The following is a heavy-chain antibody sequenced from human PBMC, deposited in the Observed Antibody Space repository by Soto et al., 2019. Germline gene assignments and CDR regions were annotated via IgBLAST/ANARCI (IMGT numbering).Heavy chain of an antibody. Sequence: QVQLQESGPGQVKPSETLFLTCTVSGGSVSSGTYCWSWIRQPAGKGLEWMGYIYRGSPNYNPSLESRATISVDTSRTQFSLMLSSVTAADTAVYYCSRDQGLGAGYFALWGRGTLVTVSS. CDR1: GGSVSSGTYC. CDR3: SRDQGLGAGYFAL. D-gene: IGHD7-27*01. V-gene: IGHV4-61*01. CDR2: IYRGSP. J-gene: IGHJ2*01.